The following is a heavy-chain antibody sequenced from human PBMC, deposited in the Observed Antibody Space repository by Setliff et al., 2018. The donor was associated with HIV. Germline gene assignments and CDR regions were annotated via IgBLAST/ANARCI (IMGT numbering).Heavy chain of an antibody. V-gene: IGHV4-39*02. J-gene: IGHJ4*02. CDR1: GGSISSSSYY. Sequence: SETLSLTCTVSGGSISSSSYYWGWIRQPPGKGLEWIGSGHYTGNTYTSPSLKSRVSISVDTSRNEFSLKLTSVTAADTAVYYCAREGDGIDFWGQGTLVTVSS. CDR3: AREGDGIDF. CDR2: GHYTGNT. D-gene: IGHD2-21*02.